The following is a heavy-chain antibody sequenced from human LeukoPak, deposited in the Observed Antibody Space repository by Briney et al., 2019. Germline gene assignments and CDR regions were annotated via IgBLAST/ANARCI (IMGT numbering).Heavy chain of an antibody. CDR1: GGSISSYY. Sequence: PSETLSLTCTVSGGSISSYYWSWIRRPPGKGLEWIGYIYYSGSTNYNPSLKSRVTISVDTSKDQFSLKLSSVTAADTAVYCCARGRGYCSSTSCRYYFYYWGQGTLVTVSS. CDR2: IYYSGST. D-gene: IGHD2-2*01. CDR3: ARGRGYCSSTSCRYYFYY. J-gene: IGHJ4*02. V-gene: IGHV4-59*01.